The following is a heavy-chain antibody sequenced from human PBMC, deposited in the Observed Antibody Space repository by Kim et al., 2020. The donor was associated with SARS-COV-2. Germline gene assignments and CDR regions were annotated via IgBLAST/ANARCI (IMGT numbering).Heavy chain of an antibody. CDR3: ARESARPGSSYGMDV. CDR1: GFTFSDYY. J-gene: IGHJ6*02. V-gene: IGHV3-11*01. Sequence: GGSLRLSCAASGFTFSDYYMSWIRQAPGKGLEWVSYISSSGSTIYYADSVKGRFTISRDNAKNSLYLQMNSLRADDTAVYYCARESARPGSSYGMDVWGQGTTVTVSS. CDR2: ISSSGSTI. D-gene: IGHD3-10*01.